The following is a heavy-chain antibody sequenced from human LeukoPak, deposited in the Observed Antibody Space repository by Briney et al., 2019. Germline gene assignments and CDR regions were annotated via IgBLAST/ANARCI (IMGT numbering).Heavy chain of an antibody. Sequence: SVKVSCKAFGGTFRNYGISWVRQAPGQGLEWMGGIIPIFGTANYAQKFQGRVTIIADESTTTAYMELSSLRFEDTAVYYCATSREDRVSFSLGAYFDYWGQGTLVTVSS. J-gene: IGHJ4*02. CDR1: GGTFRNYG. D-gene: IGHD1-14*01. CDR2: IIPIFGTA. V-gene: IGHV1-69*13. CDR3: ATSREDRVSFSLGAYFDY.